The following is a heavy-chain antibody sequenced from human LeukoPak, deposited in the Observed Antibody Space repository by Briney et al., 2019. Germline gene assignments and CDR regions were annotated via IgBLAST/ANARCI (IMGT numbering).Heavy chain of an antibody. V-gene: IGHV3-9*01. CDR1: GFTFDDYA. Sequence: GRSLRLSCAASGFTFDDYAMHWVRQAPGKGLEWVSGISWNSGSIGYADSVKGRFTISRDNAKNPLYLQMNSLRAEDTALYYCAKDIGVFWSGYYYYGMDVWGQGTTVTVSS. CDR2: ISWNSGSI. J-gene: IGHJ6*02. D-gene: IGHD3-3*01. CDR3: AKDIGVFWSGYYYYGMDV.